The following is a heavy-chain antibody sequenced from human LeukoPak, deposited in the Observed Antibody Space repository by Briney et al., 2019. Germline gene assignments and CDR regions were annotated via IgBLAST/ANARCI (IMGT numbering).Heavy chain of an antibody. CDR3: ARLFGKSFDY. Sequence: SETLSLTCSVSSGSITSSSSFWGWIRQPPGKRLEWVGTIYYSGTTYYSPSLKSRVTISVDTSKNQFSLNLNSVTAADTAVYYCARLFGKSFDYWGQGTLVTVSS. D-gene: IGHD3-10*01. V-gene: IGHV4-39*01. CDR1: SGSITSSSSF. J-gene: IGHJ4*02. CDR2: IYYSGTT.